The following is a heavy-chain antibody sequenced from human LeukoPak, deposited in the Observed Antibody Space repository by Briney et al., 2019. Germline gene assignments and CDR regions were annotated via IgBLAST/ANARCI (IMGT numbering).Heavy chain of an antibody. V-gene: IGHV3-23*01. CDR2: ISGTGERT. D-gene: IGHD3-10*01. CDR3: AREPGTTLLTRLYL. CDR1: GFTFSSYA. J-gene: IGHJ4*02. Sequence: GSLRLSCAASGFTFSSYALSWVRQAPGKGLEWVSGISGTGERTSYADSVKGRFAISRDNSQNTLYLQMDSLRAEDTAVYYCAREPGTTLLTRLYLWGQGTLVTVSS.